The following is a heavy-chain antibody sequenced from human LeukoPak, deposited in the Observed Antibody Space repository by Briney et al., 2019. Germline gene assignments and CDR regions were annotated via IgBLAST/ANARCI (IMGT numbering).Heavy chain of an antibody. Sequence: SETLSLTCTVSGGSIGSSYWSWIRQPPGKGLEWIGEINHSGSTNYNPSLKSRVTISVDTSKNQFSLKLSSVTAADTAVYYCARDISDYYDSSGYYSARGRFDYWGQGTLVTVSS. CDR1: GGSIGSSY. V-gene: IGHV4-34*01. CDR3: ARDISDYYDSSGYYSARGRFDY. D-gene: IGHD3-22*01. J-gene: IGHJ4*02. CDR2: INHSGST.